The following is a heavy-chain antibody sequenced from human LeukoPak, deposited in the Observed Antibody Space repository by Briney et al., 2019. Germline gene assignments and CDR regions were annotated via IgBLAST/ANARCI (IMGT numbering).Heavy chain of an antibody. CDR1: GFTFSSYA. D-gene: IGHD3-22*01. Sequence: GGSLRLSCAASGFTFSSYAMSWVRPAPGKGLEWVSAISGSGGSTYCADSVKGRFTISRDNSKNTLYLQMNSLRAEDTAVYYCAKGSDYYDSSGYPIATWVLDYWGQGTLVTVSS. V-gene: IGHV3-23*01. CDR2: ISGSGGST. J-gene: IGHJ4*02. CDR3: AKGSDYYDSSGYPIATWVLDY.